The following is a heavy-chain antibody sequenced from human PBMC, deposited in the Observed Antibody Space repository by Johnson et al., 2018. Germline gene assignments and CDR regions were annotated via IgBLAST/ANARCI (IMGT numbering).Heavy chain of an antibody. CDR3: AKSGDGIGYYYFFAYMDV. Sequence: VQLVESGGGVVRPGRSLRLSCAASGFTFDDYAMHWVRQAPGKGLEWVSGISWNSGSIGYADSVKGRFTISRDNAKNSLYLQMKSRRAEDTALYYCAKSGDGIGYYYFFAYMDVWGKGTTVTVSS. D-gene: IGHD3-22*01. CDR2: ISWNSGSI. V-gene: IGHV3-9*01. CDR1: GFTFDDYA. J-gene: IGHJ6*03.